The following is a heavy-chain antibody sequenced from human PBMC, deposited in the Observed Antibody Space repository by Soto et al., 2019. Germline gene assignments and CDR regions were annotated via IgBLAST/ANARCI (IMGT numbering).Heavy chain of an antibody. V-gene: IGHV2-5*02. CDR3: AHKETTAHAFDY. D-gene: IGHD4-17*01. CDR1: GFSLSTSGVG. CDR2: IYWDDDK. Sequence: QITLKESGPTLVKPTQTLTLTCTLSGFSLSTSGVGVGWLRQPPGKALEWLALIYWDDDKRYSPSLKSRLTITKDTAKNQVVRTRTNMDPVDTATYYCAHKETTAHAFDYWGQGTLVTVSS. J-gene: IGHJ4*02.